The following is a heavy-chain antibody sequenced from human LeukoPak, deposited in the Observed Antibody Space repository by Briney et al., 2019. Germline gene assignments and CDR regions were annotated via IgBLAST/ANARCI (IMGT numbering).Heavy chain of an antibody. D-gene: IGHD6-19*01. CDR1: GGSISSYY. CDR3: ARDRLIAVAGSWFDP. Sequence: SETLSLTCTVSGGSISSYYWSWIRQPAGKGLEWIGRIYTSGSTNYNPSLKSRVTMSVDTSKSQFSLKLSSVTAADTAVYYCARDRLIAVAGSWFDPWGQGTLVTVSS. J-gene: IGHJ5*02. CDR2: IYTSGST. V-gene: IGHV4-4*07.